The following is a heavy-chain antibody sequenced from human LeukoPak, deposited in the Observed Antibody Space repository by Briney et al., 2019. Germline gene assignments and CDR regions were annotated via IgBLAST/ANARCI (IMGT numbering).Heavy chain of an antibody. J-gene: IGHJ1*01. Sequence: GASVKVSCKASGGTFSGYSIAWVRQAPGQGLEWMGGIIPNFRTSNYAQKFQGRVTFSTDESAGTGNLELSGLRSEDTAVYYCARPKDSNWETLHHWGQGTLVTVSS. CDR1: GGTFSGYS. V-gene: IGHV1-69*05. CDR3: ARPKDSNWETLHH. CDR2: IIPNFRTS. D-gene: IGHD4-11*01.